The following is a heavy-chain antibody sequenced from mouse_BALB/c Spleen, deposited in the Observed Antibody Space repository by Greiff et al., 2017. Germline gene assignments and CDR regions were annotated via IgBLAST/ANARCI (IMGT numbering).Heavy chain of an antibody. CDR1: GYTFTSYT. CDR3: ARSRTGPYAMDY. CDR2: INPSSGYT. J-gene: IGHJ2*01. Sequence: QVQLQQSGAELARPGASVKMSCKASGYTFTSYTMHWVKQRPGQGLEWIGYINPSSGYTNYNQKFKDKATLTADKSSSTAYMQLSSLTSEDSAVYYCARSRTGPYAMDYWGQGTTLTVSS. D-gene: IGHD4-1*01. V-gene: IGHV1-4*01.